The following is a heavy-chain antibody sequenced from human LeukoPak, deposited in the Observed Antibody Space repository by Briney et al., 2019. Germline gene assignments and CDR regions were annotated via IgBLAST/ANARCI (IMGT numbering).Heavy chain of an antibody. CDR2: IIPIFGTA. V-gene: IGHV1-69*05. CDR3: ARDDGYNLVEGY. Sequence: SVKVSCKASGGTFISYAISWVRQAPGQGLEWMERIIPIFGTANYAQKFQGRVTITTDESTSTAYMELSSLRSEDTTVYYCARDDGYNLVEGYWGQGTLVTVSS. J-gene: IGHJ4*02. CDR1: GGTFISYA. D-gene: IGHD5-24*01.